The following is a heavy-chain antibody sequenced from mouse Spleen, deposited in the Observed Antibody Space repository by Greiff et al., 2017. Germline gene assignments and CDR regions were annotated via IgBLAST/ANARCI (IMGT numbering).Heavy chain of an antibody. CDR3: ARGELTTVVSPFAY. J-gene: IGHJ3*01. V-gene: IGHV1-55*01. CDR1: GYTFTSYW. CDR2: IYPGSGST. Sequence: VQLQQSGAELVKPGASVKMSCKASGYTFTSYWITWVKQRPGQGLEWIGDIYPGSGSTNYNEKFKSKATLTVDTSSSTAYMQLSSLTSEDSAVYYCARGELTTVVSPFAYWGQGTLVTVSA. D-gene: IGHD1-1*01.